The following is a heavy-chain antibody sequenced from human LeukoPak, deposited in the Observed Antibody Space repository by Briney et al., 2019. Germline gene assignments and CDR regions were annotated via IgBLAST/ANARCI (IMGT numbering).Heavy chain of an antibody. V-gene: IGHV3-23*01. Sequence: GGSLRLSCAASGFVFDTYDINWVRQAPGKGLEWVSLISGSGVSADYSDSVRGRFSISRDNSKNTVYLQMNSLGGNDTAVYWCAKDLFGDWTALHDWGRGTVVTVSS. J-gene: IGHJ1*01. D-gene: IGHD3-10*02. CDR2: ISGSGVSA. CDR3: AKDLFGDWTALHD. CDR1: GFVFDTYD.